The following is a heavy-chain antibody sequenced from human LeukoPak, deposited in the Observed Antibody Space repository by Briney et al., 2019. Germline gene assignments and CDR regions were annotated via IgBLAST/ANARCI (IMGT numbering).Heavy chain of an antibody. CDR1: GYTFTSNY. J-gene: IGHJ5*02. Sequence: ASVKVSCKASGYTFTSNYIHWVRQAPGQGLEWMGMIYPRDGSTSYAQKFQGRVTITRDTSASTAYMELSSLRSEDTAVYYCARGAAPFYDFWSGYYDNNWFDPWGQGTLVTVSS. CDR3: ARGAAPFYDFWSGYYDNNWFDP. V-gene: IGHV1-46*01. D-gene: IGHD3-3*01. CDR2: IYPRDGST.